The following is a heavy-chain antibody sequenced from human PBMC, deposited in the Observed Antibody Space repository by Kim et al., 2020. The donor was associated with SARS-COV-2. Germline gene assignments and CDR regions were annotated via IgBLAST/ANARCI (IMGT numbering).Heavy chain of an antibody. J-gene: IGHJ4*02. CDR1: GFTFNTYG. CDR3: AKSFSRSYCGYDY. Sequence: GGSLRLSCAASGFTFNTYGMHWVRQAPGKGLEWVAVISYDGSNKYYADSVKGRFTISRDNSKNTLYLQMNSLRIEDTAVYYCAKSFSRSYCGYDYWGQGALVTLSS. CDR2: ISYDGSNK. V-gene: IGHV3-30*18. D-gene: IGHD1-26*01.